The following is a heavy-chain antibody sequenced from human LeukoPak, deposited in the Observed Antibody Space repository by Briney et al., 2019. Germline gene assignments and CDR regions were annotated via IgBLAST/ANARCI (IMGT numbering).Heavy chain of an antibody. CDR3: ARGGGYYPIDY. V-gene: IGHV3-53*01. CDR2: LYSDGRT. Sequence: PGGSLRLSCAASGFTVNSNYMNWVRQAPGKGLEWVSVLYSDGRTYYADSVKGRFTISRDTFKNTLYLQVKSLRAEDTAVYYCARGGGYYPIDYWGQGTLVTVSS. CDR1: GFTVNSNY. J-gene: IGHJ4*02. D-gene: IGHD2-15*01.